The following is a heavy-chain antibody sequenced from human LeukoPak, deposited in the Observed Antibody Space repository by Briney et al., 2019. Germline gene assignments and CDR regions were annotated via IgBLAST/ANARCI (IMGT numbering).Heavy chain of an antibody. V-gene: IGHV1-8*01. CDR2: MNPNSGNT. CDR1: GYTFTSYD. CDR3: ARGRSKQLVRIDY. Sequence: ASVKVSCKASGYTFTSYDIHWVRRATGQGLVWMGWMNPNSGNTGYAQKFQGRVTMTRNTSISTAYMELSSLRSEDTAVYYCARGRSKQLVRIDYWGQGTLVTVSS. D-gene: IGHD6-6*01. J-gene: IGHJ4*02.